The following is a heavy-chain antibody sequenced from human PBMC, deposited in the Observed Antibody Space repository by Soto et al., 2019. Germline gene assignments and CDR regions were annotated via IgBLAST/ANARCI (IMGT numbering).Heavy chain of an antibody. Sequence: GASVKVSCKVSGCTLTELSMHWVRQAPGKGLEWMGGFDPEDGETIYAQKFQGRVTMTEDTSTDTAYMELSSLRSEDTAVYYCAARAGSYFDWPKYYYYYYMDVWGKGTTVTVSS. CDR1: GCTLTELS. D-gene: IGHD3-9*01. V-gene: IGHV1-24*01. CDR3: AARAGSYFDWPKYYYYYYMDV. CDR2: FDPEDGET. J-gene: IGHJ6*03.